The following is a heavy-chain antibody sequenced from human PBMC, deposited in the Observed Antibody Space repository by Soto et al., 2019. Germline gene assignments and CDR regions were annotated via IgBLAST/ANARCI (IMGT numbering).Heavy chain of an antibody. Sequence: PGGSLRLSCAASGFTFSNAWMSWVRQAPGKGLEWVGRIKSKTDGGTTDYAAPVKGRFTISRDDSKNTLYLQMNSLKTEDTAVYCRTTERFDYYDSSGYYYYWGQGTLVTVSS. CDR2: IKSKTDGGTT. CDR3: TTERFDYYDSSGYYYY. V-gene: IGHV3-15*01. CDR1: GFTFSNAW. J-gene: IGHJ4*02. D-gene: IGHD3-22*01.